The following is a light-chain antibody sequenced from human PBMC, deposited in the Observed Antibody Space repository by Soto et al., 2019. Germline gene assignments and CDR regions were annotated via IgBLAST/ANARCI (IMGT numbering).Light chain of an antibody. V-gene: IGKV1-5*03. J-gene: IGKJ1*01. CDR1: QNIYTW. CDR3: QQYERYST. Sequence: DYHVTQSPSRRSLSVETKVSISCRASQNIYTWLAWYQQKPGIAPKLLIHKASTLESGVPSRFSGSGYGTEFTLTISGLQPEDSATYYCQQYERYSTFGQGTKVDIK. CDR2: KAS.